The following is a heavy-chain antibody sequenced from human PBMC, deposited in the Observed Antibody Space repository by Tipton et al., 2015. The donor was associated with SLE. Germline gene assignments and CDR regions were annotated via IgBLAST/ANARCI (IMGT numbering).Heavy chain of an antibody. Sequence: GLVKPSETLSLTCAVYGGSFSGYFWSWIRQPPGKGLEWIGEIDHSGSATYNPSLKSRVTISIDTSRNQFSVKLSSVTAADAAVYYCARHEWGTDAAAHDYWGQGTLVTVPS. CDR2: IDHSGSA. V-gene: IGHV4-34*01. J-gene: IGHJ4*02. CDR1: GGSFSGYF. D-gene: IGHD2-2*01. CDR3: ARHEWGTDAAAHDY.